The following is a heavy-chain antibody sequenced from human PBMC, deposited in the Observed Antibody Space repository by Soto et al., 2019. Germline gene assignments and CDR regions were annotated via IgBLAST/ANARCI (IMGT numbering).Heavy chain of an antibody. V-gene: IGHV4-34*01. CDR3: ARRQLNYDFWSGYYRQAPFDY. CDR2: INHSGST. D-gene: IGHD3-3*01. Sequence: SETLSLTCAVYGGSFIGYYCSCVRHPPLKWREWIGEINHSGSTDYNPSLKSRVTISVDTSKNQFSLKLSSVTAADTAVYYCARRQLNYDFWSGYYRQAPFDYWGQGTLVTVSS. J-gene: IGHJ4*02. CDR1: GGSFIGYY.